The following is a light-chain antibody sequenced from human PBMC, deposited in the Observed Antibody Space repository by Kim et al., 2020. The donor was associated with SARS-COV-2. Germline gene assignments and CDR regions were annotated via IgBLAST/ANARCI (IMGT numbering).Light chain of an antibody. CDR3: QQYNSSPWT. J-gene: IGKJ1*01. V-gene: IGKV1-5*03. CDR1: QSISSW. CDR2: KAS. Sequence: DIQMTQSPSTLSASVGDRVTITCRASQSISSWLAWYQQKPGKAPKLLIYKASSLESGVPSRFSGSGSGTEFTLTISSLQTDDFATYYCQQYNSSPWTFGQGTKVDSK.